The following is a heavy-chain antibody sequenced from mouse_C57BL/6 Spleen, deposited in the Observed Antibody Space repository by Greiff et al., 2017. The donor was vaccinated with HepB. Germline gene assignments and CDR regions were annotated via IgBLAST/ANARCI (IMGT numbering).Heavy chain of an antibody. Sequence: EVKLVESEGGLVQPGSSMKLSCTASGFTFSDYYMAWVRQVPEKGLEWVANINYDGSSTYYLDSLKSRFIISRDNAKNILYLQMSSLKSEDTATYYCARVYADPSFYYGSSPYYFDYWGQGTTLTVSS. CDR1: GFTFSDYY. D-gene: IGHD1-1*01. J-gene: IGHJ2*01. CDR3: ARVYADPSFYYGSSPYYFDY. CDR2: INYDGSST. V-gene: IGHV5-16*01.